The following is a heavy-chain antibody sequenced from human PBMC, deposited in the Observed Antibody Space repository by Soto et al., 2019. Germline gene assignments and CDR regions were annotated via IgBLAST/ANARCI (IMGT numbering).Heavy chain of an antibody. D-gene: IGHD2-15*01. CDR2: INAGNGNT. J-gene: IGHJ3*02. CDR3: ARMNIGYCSGGSCYSSSSAFDI. Sequence: GASVKVSCKASGYTFTSYAMHWVRQAPGQRLEWMGWINAGNGNTKYSQKFQGRVTITRDTSASTAYMELSSLRSEDTAVYYCARMNIGYCSGGSCYSSSSAFDIWGQGTMVTVSS. V-gene: IGHV1-3*01. CDR1: GYTFTSYA.